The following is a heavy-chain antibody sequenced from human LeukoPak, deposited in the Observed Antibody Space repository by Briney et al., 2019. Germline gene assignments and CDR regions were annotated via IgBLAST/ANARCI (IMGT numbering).Heavy chain of an antibody. J-gene: IGHJ4*02. V-gene: IGHV3-33*01. CDR1: GFTFSSYG. D-gene: IGHD3-22*01. Sequence: GGSLRLSCAASGFTFSSYGMHWVRQAPGKGLEWVAVIWYDGSNKYYADSVKGRFTISRDNSKNTLYLQMNSLRAEDTAVYYCARDEYYYDSSGYHCGLVDYWGQGTLVTVSS. CDR2: IWYDGSNK. CDR3: ARDEYYYDSSGYHCGLVDY.